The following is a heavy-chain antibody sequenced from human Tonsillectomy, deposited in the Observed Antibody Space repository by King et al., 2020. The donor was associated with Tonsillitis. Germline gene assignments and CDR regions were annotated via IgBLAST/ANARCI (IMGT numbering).Heavy chain of an antibody. D-gene: IGHD2-2*01. CDR2: IYYSGST. Sequence: VQLQESGPGLVKPSQTLSLTCKVSGGPISSGGYYWSWIRQHPGKGLEWIGYIYYSGSTYYNPSLKSRVTISVDTSKNNFSLKLSSVTAADTAVYYCARGLFSSTSADAFDIWGQGTLVAVSS. CDR3: ARGLFSSTSADAFDI. V-gene: IGHV4-31*03. CDR1: GGPISSGGYY. J-gene: IGHJ3*02.